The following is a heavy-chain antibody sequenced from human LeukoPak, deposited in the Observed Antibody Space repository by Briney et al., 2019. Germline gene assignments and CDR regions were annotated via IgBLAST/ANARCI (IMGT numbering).Heavy chain of an antibody. D-gene: IGHD3-22*01. V-gene: IGHV1-69*13. CDR1: GGTFSSYA. Sequence: GASVKVSCKASGGTFSSYAISWVRQAPGQGLEWMGGIIPTFGTANYAQKFQGRVTITADESTSTAYMELSSLRSEDTAVYYCARGSKATYYYDSSGSRNWFDPWGQGTLVTVSS. J-gene: IGHJ5*02. CDR2: IIPTFGTA. CDR3: ARGSKATYYYDSSGSRNWFDP.